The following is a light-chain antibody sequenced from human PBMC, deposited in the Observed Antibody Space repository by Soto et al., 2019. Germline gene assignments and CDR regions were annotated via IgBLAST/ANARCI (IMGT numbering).Light chain of an antibody. CDR1: QRVSTY. Sequence: EIVLTQSPATLSLSPGERATLSCRASQRVSTYLAWYQQKPGQAPRLLIYDAFYRATGIPARFSGSGSGTDFTLTISSLEPEDFAFYYCQQRSNWPLTFGGGTKVEIK. V-gene: IGKV3-11*01. CDR2: DAF. J-gene: IGKJ4*01. CDR3: QQRSNWPLT.